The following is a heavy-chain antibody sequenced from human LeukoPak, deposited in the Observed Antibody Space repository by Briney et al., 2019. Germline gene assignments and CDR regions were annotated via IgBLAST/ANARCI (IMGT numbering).Heavy chain of an antibody. V-gene: IGHV4-39*01. CDR3: ARTAAWGIAVAGPYWYFDL. CDR2: IYYSGST. J-gene: IGHJ2*01. CDR1: GGSISSSSYY. D-gene: IGHD6-19*01. Sequence: SETLSLTCTVSGGSISSSSYYWGWIRQPPGKGLEWIGSIYYSGSTYYNPSLKSRVTISVDTSKNQFSLKLSSVTAADTAVYYCARTAAWGIAVAGPYWYFDLWGRGTLVTVSS.